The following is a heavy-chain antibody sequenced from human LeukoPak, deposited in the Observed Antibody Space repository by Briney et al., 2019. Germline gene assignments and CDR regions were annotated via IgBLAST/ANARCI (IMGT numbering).Heavy chain of an antibody. Sequence: PGGSLRLSCAASGFTFSSYGMHWVRQAPGKGLEWVAFIRYDGSNKYYADSVKGRFTISRDDSKNTLYLQMNSLRAEDTAVYYCAKEVVVPAAIPDYWGQGTLVTVSS. CDR2: IRYDGSNK. CDR1: GFTFSSYG. D-gene: IGHD2-2*02. J-gene: IGHJ4*02. CDR3: AKEVVVPAAIPDY. V-gene: IGHV3-30*02.